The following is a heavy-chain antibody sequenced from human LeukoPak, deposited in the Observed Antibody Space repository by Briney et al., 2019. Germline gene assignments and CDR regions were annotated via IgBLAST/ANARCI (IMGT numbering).Heavy chain of an antibody. V-gene: IGHV3-21*01. CDR2: ISSSSSYI. CDR3: ARDRLAAVGGWDFAFDI. Sequence: PGGSLRLSCAASGFTVSSNYMSWVRQAPGKGLEWVSSISSSSSYIYYADSVKGRFTISRDNAKNSLYLQMNSLRAEDTAVYYCARDRLAAVGGWDFAFDIWGQGTMVTVSS. J-gene: IGHJ3*02. D-gene: IGHD6-19*01. CDR1: GFTVSSNY.